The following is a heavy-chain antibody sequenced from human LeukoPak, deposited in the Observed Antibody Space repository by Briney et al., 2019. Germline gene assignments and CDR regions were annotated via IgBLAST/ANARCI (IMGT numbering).Heavy chain of an antibody. CDR2: ISYDGSNK. J-gene: IGHJ4*02. V-gene: IGHV3-30-3*01. CDR1: GFTFSSYA. CDR3: ARGSSWYVPYFDY. D-gene: IGHD6-13*01. Sequence: GGSLRLSCAASGFTFSSYAMHWVRQAPGKGLEWVAVISYDGSNKYYADSVKGRFTISRDNSKNTLYLQMNSLRAEDTAVYYCARGSSWYVPYFDYWGQGTLDTASS.